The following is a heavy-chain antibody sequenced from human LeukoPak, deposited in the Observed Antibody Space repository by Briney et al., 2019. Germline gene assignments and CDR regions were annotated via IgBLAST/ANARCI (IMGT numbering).Heavy chain of an antibody. CDR3: ARASDGDYFGIFDY. J-gene: IGHJ4*02. CDR2: IIPIFGIA. V-gene: IGHV1-69*04. D-gene: IGHD4-17*01. CDR1: GGTFSSYA. Sequence: ASVKVSCKASGGTFSSYAISWVRQAPGQGLEWMGRIIPIFGIANYAQKFQGRVTITADKSTSTAYMELSSLRSEDTAVYYCARASDGDYFGIFDYWGQGTLATVSS.